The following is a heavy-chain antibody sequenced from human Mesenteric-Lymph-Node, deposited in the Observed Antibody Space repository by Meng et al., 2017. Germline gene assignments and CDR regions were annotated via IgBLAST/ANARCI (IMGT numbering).Heavy chain of an antibody. Sequence: QVQLVQSGAEVKKPGASVKVSCKASGYTFTSYYIHWVRQAPGQGLEWMGIINPSGGSTNYAQKFQGRVTMTRDTSTSTVYMDLSRLRSEDTAVYYCARGEEQYYFDYWGQGTLVTVSS. V-gene: IGHV1-46*01. J-gene: IGHJ4*02. CDR3: ARGEEQYYFDY. CDR1: GYTFTSYY. CDR2: INPSGGST.